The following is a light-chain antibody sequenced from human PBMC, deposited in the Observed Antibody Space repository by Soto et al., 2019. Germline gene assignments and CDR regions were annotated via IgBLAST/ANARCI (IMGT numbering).Light chain of an antibody. CDR3: QQYNNLPPWT. CDR1: QSVGSN. Sequence: EIVMTQSPATLSVSPGERATLSCRASQSVGSNLAWYQQKPGQAPRLLMYGASTRATGVPARLSGSGSGAEFTLTISSLQSQDFPVYYCQQYNNLPPWTFGQGTKVEIE. CDR2: GAS. J-gene: IGKJ1*01. V-gene: IGKV3-15*01.